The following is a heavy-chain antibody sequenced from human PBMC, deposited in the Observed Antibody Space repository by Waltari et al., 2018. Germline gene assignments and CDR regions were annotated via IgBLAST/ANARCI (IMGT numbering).Heavy chain of an antibody. CDR3: ARDRGRGLYLDS. CDR2: VNGSGRT. CDR1: GVSVPTSHL. Sequence: QLQLQESSPGLVRPSETLSVTCAVSGVSVPTSHLWNWVRQSPGKGLEWIGQVNGSGRTNYNPSFATRVTVSLDTSNNQVSLKLTSATAADTAVYYCARDRGRGLYLDSWGPGTLVTVSP. V-gene: IGHV4-4*02. J-gene: IGHJ4*02. D-gene: IGHD2-15*01.